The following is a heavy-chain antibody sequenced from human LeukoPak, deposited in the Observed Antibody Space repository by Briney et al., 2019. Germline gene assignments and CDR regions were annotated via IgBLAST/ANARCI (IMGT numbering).Heavy chain of an antibody. CDR2: IYYSGTT. V-gene: IGHV4-59*01. CDR1: GGSMSNYY. CDR3: ARGQFYHDSTGYSD. Sequence: PETLSLTCTVSGGSMSNYYWIWIRQPPGKGLEWIGYIYYSGTTSYNPSLKSRVTISVDTSKNQFSLKVNSVTAADAAVYYCARGQFYHDSTGYSDWGQGTLVTVSS. J-gene: IGHJ4*02. D-gene: IGHD3-22*01.